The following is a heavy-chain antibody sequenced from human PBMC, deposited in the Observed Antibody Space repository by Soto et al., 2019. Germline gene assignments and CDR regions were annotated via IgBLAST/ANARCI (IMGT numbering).Heavy chain of an antibody. CDR2: ISAYNGNT. Sequence: GASVKVSCKASGYTFTSYGISWVRQAPGQGLEWMGWISAYNGNTNYAQKLQGRVTMTTDTSTSTAYMELRSLRSDDTAVYYCARGVTRGPNVLRFLGPNKYCYYGMDVWGQGTTVTVSS. CDR1: GYTFTSYG. J-gene: IGHJ6*02. D-gene: IGHD3-3*01. CDR3: ARGVTRGPNVLRFLGPNKYCYYGMDV. V-gene: IGHV1-18*01.